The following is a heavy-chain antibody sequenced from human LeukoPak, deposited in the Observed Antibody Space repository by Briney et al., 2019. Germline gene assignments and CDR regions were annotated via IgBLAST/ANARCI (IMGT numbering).Heavy chain of an antibody. CDR1: GVTFSGAW. D-gene: IGHD3-16*01. CDR3: TTDHTAVGRYIGLCGTGVF. J-gene: IGHJ4*02. Sequence: GGSLRLSCAASGVTFSGAWMSWVRQAPGKGLEWVGHIQSKGDGETTDYGAAVKGRFTIARDDSKDTLYLQMNNFQSEDTAVYYCTTDHTAVGRYIGLCGTGVFWGQGTLATVSS. CDR2: IQSKGDGETT. V-gene: IGHV3-15*01.